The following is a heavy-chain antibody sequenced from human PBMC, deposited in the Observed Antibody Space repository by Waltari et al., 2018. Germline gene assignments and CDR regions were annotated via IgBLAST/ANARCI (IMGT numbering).Heavy chain of an antibody. D-gene: IGHD3-10*01. CDR1: GFTFSSYA. CDR2: ISSSSSTI. J-gene: IGHJ4*02. CDR3: ARDPGFGEIDY. V-gene: IGHV3-48*04. Sequence: EVQLLESGGGLVQPGGSLRLYCAASGFTFSSYAMNWVRQAPGKGREWVSYISSSSSTIYYADSVKGRFTISRDNAKNSLYLQMNSLRAEDTAVYYCARDPGFGEIDYWGQGTLVTVSS.